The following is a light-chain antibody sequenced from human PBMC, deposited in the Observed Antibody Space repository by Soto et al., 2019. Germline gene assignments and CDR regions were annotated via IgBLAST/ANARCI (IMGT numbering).Light chain of an antibody. CDR2: GAS. J-gene: IGKJ2*01. CDR3: QQYGTSPLMYT. Sequence: EIVLTQSPGALSLSPGERATLSCRASQSVTSSYLAWYQQKPGQAPRLLIYGASIRATGVPGRFSGSGSGPDFTLTITRLEPEDFAVYYCQQYGTSPLMYTFGQGTKLSIK. V-gene: IGKV3-20*01. CDR1: QSVTSSY.